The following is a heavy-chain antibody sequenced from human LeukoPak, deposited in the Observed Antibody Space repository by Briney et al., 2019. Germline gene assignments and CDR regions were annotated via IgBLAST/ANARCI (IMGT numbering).Heavy chain of an antibody. CDR2: ITHDGSNN. Sequence: GGSLRLSCAASGFTFSSYAMYWVRRAPGKGLEWVAVITHDGSNNYYADSVKGRFTISRDNSKNTLSLQLNSLRAEDTAVYYCATLSITAAGTDAFDIWGQGTMVTVSS. D-gene: IGHD6-13*01. CDR1: GFTFSSYA. V-gene: IGHV3-30-3*01. J-gene: IGHJ3*02. CDR3: ATLSITAAGTDAFDI.